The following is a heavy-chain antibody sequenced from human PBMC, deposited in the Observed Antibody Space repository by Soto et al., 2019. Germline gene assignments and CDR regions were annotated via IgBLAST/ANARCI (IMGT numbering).Heavy chain of an antibody. CDR1: GGSISSSSYY. Sequence: PSETLSLTCTVSGGSISSSSYYWGWIRQPPGKGLEWIESIYYSGSTYYNPSLKSRVTISVDTSKNQFSLKLSSVTAADTAVYYCARRLYYDSSGFEGGGMDVWGQGTTVTVS. V-gene: IGHV4-39*01. CDR3: ARRLYYDSSGFEGGGMDV. CDR2: IYYSGST. J-gene: IGHJ6*02. D-gene: IGHD3-22*01.